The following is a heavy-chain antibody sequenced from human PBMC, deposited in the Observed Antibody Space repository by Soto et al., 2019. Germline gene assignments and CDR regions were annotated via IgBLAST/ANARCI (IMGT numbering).Heavy chain of an antibody. D-gene: IGHD6-13*01. CDR2: ISSTSNTI. J-gene: IGHJ4*02. CDR1: GFTFSDFP. Sequence: EVQLVESGGGLVQPGGSLRLSCAASGFTFSDFPMNWVRQAPGKGLEWVSYISSTSNTIYYADSVQGRFTTSRDNAKNSLILQMNSLKAEDTAVYYFARELEITIPAAGSFDYWGQGTLATVSS. V-gene: IGHV3-48*01. CDR3: ARELEITIPAAGSFDY.